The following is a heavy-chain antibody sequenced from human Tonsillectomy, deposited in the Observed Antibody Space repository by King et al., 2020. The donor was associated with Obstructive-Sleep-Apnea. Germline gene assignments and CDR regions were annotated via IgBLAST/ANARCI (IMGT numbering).Heavy chain of an antibody. CDR3: AIGLDYYGWGSYGY. CDR1: GFTFRDYY. J-gene: IGHJ4*02. D-gene: IGHD3-10*01. CDR2: ISSSSSYT. Sequence: VQLVESGGGLVKPGGSLRLSCAASGFTFRDYYMSWIRQAAGKGLEWVSYISSSSSYTKYADSVKGRFTISRDNAKNSLYLQMNSLRAEDTAVYSWAIGLDYYGWGSYGYGGQGTLVTVSS. V-gene: IGHV3-11*06.